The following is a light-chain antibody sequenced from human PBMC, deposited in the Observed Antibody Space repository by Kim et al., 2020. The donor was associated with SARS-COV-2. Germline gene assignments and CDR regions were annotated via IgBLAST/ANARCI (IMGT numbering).Light chain of an antibody. CDR2: QDD. V-gene: IGLV3-1*01. Sequence: VSPGQTASITCSGDKLGDKYACWYQQKPGQSPVLVIYQDDKRPSGIPERFSGSNSGNTATLTISGTQAMYEADYYCQAWDSSTYVFGTGTKVTVL. CDR3: QAWDSSTYV. J-gene: IGLJ1*01. CDR1: KLGDKY.